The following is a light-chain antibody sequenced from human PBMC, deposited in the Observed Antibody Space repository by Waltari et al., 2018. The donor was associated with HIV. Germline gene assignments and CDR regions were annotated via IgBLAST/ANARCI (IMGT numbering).Light chain of an antibody. Sequence: SSELIQPPSMSVSPGQTASITCSGDQLGHKYASWYQQKPGQSPVLVMYQDNKRPSDSPERFSGSNSGDTATLTISGTQALDEADYYCQAWDTSGVVFGGGTKLTVL. CDR2: QDN. J-gene: IGLJ2*01. V-gene: IGLV3-1*01. CDR3: QAWDTSGVV. CDR1: QLGHKY.